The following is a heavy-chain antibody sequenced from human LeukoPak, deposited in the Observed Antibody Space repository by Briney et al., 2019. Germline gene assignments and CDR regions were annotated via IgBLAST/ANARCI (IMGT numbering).Heavy chain of an antibody. D-gene: IGHD3-9*01. CDR2: IYTSGST. V-gene: IGHV4-59*10. J-gene: IGHJ3*02. CDR3: ARRDDTHAFDI. Sequence: SETLSLTCAVYGGSFSGYYWSWIRQPAGKGLEWIGRIYTSGSTNYIPSLKSRVTMSVDTSKNQFSLKLSSVTAADTAVYYCARRDDTHAFDIWGQGTMVTVSS. CDR1: GGSFSGYY.